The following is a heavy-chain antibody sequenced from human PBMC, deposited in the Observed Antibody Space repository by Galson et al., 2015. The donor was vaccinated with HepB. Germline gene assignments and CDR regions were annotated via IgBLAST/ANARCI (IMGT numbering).Heavy chain of an antibody. D-gene: IGHD1-1*01. CDR2: ISYDGSNK. J-gene: IGHJ4*02. CDR1: GFTFSSYA. V-gene: IGHV3-30-3*01. CDR3: AREISAGTLPDY. Sequence: SLRLSCAASGFTFSSYAMHWVRQAPGKGLEWVAVISYDGSNKYYADSVKGRFTISRDNSKNTLYLQMNSLRAEDTAVYYCAREISAGTLPDYWGQGTLVTVSS.